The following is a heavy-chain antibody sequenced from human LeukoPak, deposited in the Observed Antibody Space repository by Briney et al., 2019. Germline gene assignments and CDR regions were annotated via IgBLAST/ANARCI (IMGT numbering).Heavy chain of an antibody. CDR3: GSLTVVARDH. D-gene: IGHD3-22*01. Sequence: QPGGSLRLSCAASGFSFSTHWMRWVRQAPGKGLVYVAQIKSDGSATAYADSVKGRFTISRDNAKNTLYLEMSSLRAEDTAVYYCGSLTVVARDHWGQGTLVTVSS. J-gene: IGHJ4*02. CDR2: IKSDGSAT. V-gene: IGHV3-74*01. CDR1: GFSFSTHW.